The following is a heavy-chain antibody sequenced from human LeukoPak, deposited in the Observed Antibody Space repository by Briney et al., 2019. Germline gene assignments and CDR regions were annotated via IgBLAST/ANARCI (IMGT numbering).Heavy chain of an antibody. J-gene: IGHJ4*02. V-gene: IGHV3-11*04. D-gene: IGHD3-3*01. CDR3: ARRNYDFWSATYYFDH. CDR1: GFTFSDYY. CDR2: ISSSGSTI. Sequence: PGGSLRLSCAASGFTFSDYYMSWIRQAPGKGLEWVSYISSSGSTIYYADSVKGRFTISRDNAKNSLYLQMNSLRAEDTAVYYCARRNYDFWSATYYFDHWGQGTLVTVSS.